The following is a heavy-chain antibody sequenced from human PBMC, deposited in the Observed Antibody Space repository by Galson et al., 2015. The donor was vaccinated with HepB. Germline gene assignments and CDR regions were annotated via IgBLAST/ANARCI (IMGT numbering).Heavy chain of an antibody. Sequence: SLRLSCAASGFTFSSYSMNWVRQAPGKGLEWVSSISSSSSYIYYADSVKGRFTISRDNAKNSLYLQMNSLRAEDTAVYYCARRGAAAGAALHYYYYMDVWGKGTTVTVSS. CDR3: ARRGAAAGAALHYYYYMDV. V-gene: IGHV3-21*01. J-gene: IGHJ6*03. CDR2: ISSSSSYI. D-gene: IGHD6-13*01. CDR1: GFTFSSYS.